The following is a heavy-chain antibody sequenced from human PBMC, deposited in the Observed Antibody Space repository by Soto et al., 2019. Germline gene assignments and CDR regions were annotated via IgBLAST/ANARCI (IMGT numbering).Heavy chain of an antibody. J-gene: IGHJ6*02. CDR1: GFTFSSYG. D-gene: IGHD2-8*01. CDR3: ARDRYCTNGECWGYYGMDV. CDR2: IWYDGSNK. V-gene: IGHV3-33*01. Sequence: QVQLVESGGGVVQPGRSLRLSCAASGFTFSSYGMHWVRQAPGKGLEWVAVIWYDGSNKYYADSVKGRFTISRDNSKNTLYLQRNSLRDEDTAVYYCARDRYCTNGECWGYYGMDVWGQGTTVTVSS.